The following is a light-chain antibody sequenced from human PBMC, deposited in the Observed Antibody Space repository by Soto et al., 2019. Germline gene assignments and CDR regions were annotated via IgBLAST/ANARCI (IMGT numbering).Light chain of an antibody. CDR2: GAS. Sequence: ELALTQSPDTLSFSPGERVTLSCRTSQSVSSIFLAWYKQTRGQAPRILSYGASSRAAGIPDRFSGRGSGTEFTLTISRLQPEDFAVYYCQQRSNWPITFGQGTRLEIK. V-gene: IGKV3D-20*02. CDR3: QQRSNWPIT. CDR1: QSVSSIF. J-gene: IGKJ5*01.